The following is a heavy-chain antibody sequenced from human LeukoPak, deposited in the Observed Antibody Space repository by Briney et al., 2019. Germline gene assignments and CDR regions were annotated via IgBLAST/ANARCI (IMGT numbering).Heavy chain of an antibody. J-gene: IGHJ4*02. D-gene: IGHD6-19*01. Sequence: PSETLSLTCTVSGGSINSNHWSWIRQPPGKGLEWIGYIHYSGSTHYSPSLKSRVTISVDTSKTQFSLKLSSVTAADTAVYYCARVPNSGWYYFDYWGQGTLVTVSS. CDR3: ARVPNSGWYYFDY. V-gene: IGHV4-59*08. CDR1: GGSINSNH. CDR2: IHYSGST.